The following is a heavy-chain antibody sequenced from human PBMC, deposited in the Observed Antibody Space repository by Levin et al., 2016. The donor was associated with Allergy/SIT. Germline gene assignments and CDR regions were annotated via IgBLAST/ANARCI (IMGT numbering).Heavy chain of an antibody. CDR1: GFTFTDSY. CDR2: ISSSGSTT. CDR3: AKDSFYYDTSGYYPLIGYSYGMDV. Sequence: GGSLRLSCATSGFTFTDSYMSWIRQSPGRGLEWVAYISSSGSTTSYADSVKGRFTISRDNAKKSLYLQMDSLRDEDTAVYYCAKDSFYYDTSGYYPLIGYSYGMDVWGQGTTVTVSS. D-gene: IGHD3-22*01. V-gene: IGHV3-11*01. J-gene: IGHJ6*02.